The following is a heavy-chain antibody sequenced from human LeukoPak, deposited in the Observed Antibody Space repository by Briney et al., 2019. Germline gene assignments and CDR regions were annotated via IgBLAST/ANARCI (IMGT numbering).Heavy chain of an antibody. Sequence: ASVKVSCKASGGTFSSYAISWVRQAPGQGLEWMGGIIPIFGTANYAQKFQGRVTITADESTSTAYMELSSLRSEDTAVYYCARDLGRGYCSSTSCIYNWFDPWGQGTLVTVSS. D-gene: IGHD2-2*01. CDR3: ARDLGRGYCSSTSCIYNWFDP. V-gene: IGHV1-69*13. CDR2: IIPIFGTA. CDR1: GGTFSSYA. J-gene: IGHJ5*02.